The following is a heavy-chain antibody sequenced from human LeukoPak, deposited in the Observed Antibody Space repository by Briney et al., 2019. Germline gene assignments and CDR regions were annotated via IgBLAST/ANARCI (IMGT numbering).Heavy chain of an antibody. CDR3: AREGTRPSSKTTYYYDSSGYYYAY. CDR1: GYAITSGGFS. D-gene: IGHD3-22*01. Sequence: SETLSLTCTVSGYAITSGGFSWNWIRQPPGKGLEWIGCIYDRGPAYYNPSLKSRVTISVDTSKNQFSLKLSSVTAADTAVYYCAREGTRPSSKTTYYYDSSGYYYAYWGQGTLVTVSS. CDR2: IYDRGPA. V-gene: IGHV4-30-2*01. J-gene: IGHJ4*02.